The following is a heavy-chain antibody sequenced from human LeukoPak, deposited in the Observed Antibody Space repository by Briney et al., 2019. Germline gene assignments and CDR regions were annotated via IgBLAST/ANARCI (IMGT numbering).Heavy chain of an antibody. Sequence: GGSLRLSCAASGFTFSSYAMSWVGKAPGKGLEWVSAMSGSGGSTYYADSVKGRFTISRDNSKNTLYLQMNSLRAEDTAVYYCAKAALRRFDYWGQGTLVTVSS. J-gene: IGHJ4*02. D-gene: IGHD5-12*01. CDR1: GFTFSSYA. CDR3: AKAALRRFDY. CDR2: MSGSGGST. V-gene: IGHV3-23*01.